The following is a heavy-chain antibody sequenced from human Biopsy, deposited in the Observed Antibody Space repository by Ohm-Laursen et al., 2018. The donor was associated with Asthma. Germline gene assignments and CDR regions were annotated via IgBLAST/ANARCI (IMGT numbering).Heavy chain of an antibody. CDR3: ARGPEWSGLDI. V-gene: IGHV4-34*01. J-gene: IGHJ6*02. D-gene: IGHD3-3*01. CDR1: GLSSSGYY. CDR2: SDHRGNT. Sequence: SDTLSLTCSMYGLSSSGYYWTWIRQTPGKGLEWTGESDHRGNTNTNATLKSRVTISKAKSANESSLKMKSVTAADTAIYYCARGPEWSGLDIWGQGTTVTVSS.